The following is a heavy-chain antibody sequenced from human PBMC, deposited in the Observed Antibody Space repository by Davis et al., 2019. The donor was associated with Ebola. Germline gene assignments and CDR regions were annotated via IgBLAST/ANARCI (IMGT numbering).Heavy chain of an antibody. Sequence: ASVKVSCKASGYTFTSYGISWVRQAPGQGLEWMGWISGYEDNTNYAPRFQGRITLTKVRATSTVYMELRSLTSDDTAVFYCARGGTDYSGSGNDYNSIDYFEYWGQGNLVTVSS. J-gene: IGHJ4*02. CDR3: ARGGTDYSGSGNDYNSIDYFEY. CDR2: ISGYEDNT. D-gene: IGHD3-10*01. CDR1: GYTFTSYG. V-gene: IGHV1-18*01.